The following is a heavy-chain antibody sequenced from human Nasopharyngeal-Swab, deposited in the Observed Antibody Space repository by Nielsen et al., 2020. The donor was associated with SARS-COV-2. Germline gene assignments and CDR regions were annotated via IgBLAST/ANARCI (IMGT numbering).Heavy chain of an antibody. CDR1: GYNFKRNA. J-gene: IGHJ4*02. CDR3: ARDRGDGYNSGLDY. V-gene: IGHV7-4-1*02. D-gene: IGHD5-24*01. Sequence: ASVKVSCKASGYNFKRNAMNWVRQAPGQGLEWVGWINTNTGNPTYAQGFTSRFVFSLDTSVSTAFLEISSLKAEDTAVYYCARDRGDGYNSGLDYWGQGTLVTVSS. CDR2: INTNTGNP.